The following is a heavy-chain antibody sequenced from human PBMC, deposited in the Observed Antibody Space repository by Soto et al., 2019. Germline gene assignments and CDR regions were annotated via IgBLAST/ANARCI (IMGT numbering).Heavy chain of an antibody. D-gene: IGHD3-3*01. CDR2: IVPMFGTA. CDR1: GGTFGNSA. J-gene: IGHJ5*02. Sequence: QVQLVQSGAEVKKPGSSVNVSCTTSGGTFGNSAVTWVRQARGQGLEWLGGIVPMFGTANYAQKFQGRVTITADESTITAYMELNSLKTDDTAVYYCARDGDPQSAFWSGPLGGGRFDPWGQGTLVTVSS. CDR3: ARDGDPQSAFWSGPLGGGRFDP. V-gene: IGHV1-69*12.